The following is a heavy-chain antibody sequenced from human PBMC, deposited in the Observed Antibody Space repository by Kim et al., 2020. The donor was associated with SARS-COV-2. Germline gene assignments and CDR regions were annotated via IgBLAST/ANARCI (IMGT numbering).Heavy chain of an antibody. Sequence: KYYADSVKGRFTISRDNSKNTLYLQMNSLRAEDTAVYYCARGNPVTAIDYWGQGTLVTVSS. D-gene: IGHD2-21*02. J-gene: IGHJ4*02. CDR2: K. V-gene: IGHV3-33*01. CDR3: ARGNPVTAIDY.